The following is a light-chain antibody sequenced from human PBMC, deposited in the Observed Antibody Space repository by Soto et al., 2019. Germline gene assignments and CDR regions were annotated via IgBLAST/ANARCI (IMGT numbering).Light chain of an antibody. CDR2: DDN. Sequence: NFMLTQPHSVSESPGKTVTISCTGSSGRIASNFVHWYQQRPGSAPTTVIYDDNQRPSVVPDRFSGSIDRSSNSASLTISGLKTEDEADYYCQSYDRTKWVFGGGTKLTVL. J-gene: IGLJ2*01. CDR1: SGRIASNF. CDR3: QSYDRTKWV. V-gene: IGLV6-57*02.